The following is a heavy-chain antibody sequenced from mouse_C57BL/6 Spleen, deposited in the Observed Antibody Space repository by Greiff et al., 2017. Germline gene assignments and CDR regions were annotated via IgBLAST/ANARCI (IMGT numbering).Heavy chain of an antibody. CDR2: ISGGSGNT. J-gene: IGHJ2*01. D-gene: IGHD2-5*01. Sequence: EVQRVESGGGLVKPGGSLKLSCAASGFTFSSYTMSWVRQTPVQRLEWVATISGGSGNTYYTDSVKGRFTISRDNANNTLDLQMSSLRSEDTALYYCARRSNYEDDWGQGTTLTVSS. CDR3: ARRSNYEDD. CDR1: GFTFSSYT. V-gene: IGHV5-9*01.